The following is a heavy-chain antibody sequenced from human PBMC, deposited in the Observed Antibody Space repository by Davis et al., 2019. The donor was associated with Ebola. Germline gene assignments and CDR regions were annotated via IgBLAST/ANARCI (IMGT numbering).Heavy chain of an antibody. CDR3: ARQAADPFDY. CDR2: IYYSGST. Sequence: MPGGSLRLSCTVSGGSISSYYWSWIRQPPGKGLEWIGYIYYSGSTNYNPSLKSRVTISVDTSKNQFSLKLSSGTAADTAVYYGARQAADPFDYWGQGTLVTVSS. CDR1: GGSISSYY. V-gene: IGHV4-59*08. J-gene: IGHJ4*02. D-gene: IGHD6-13*01.